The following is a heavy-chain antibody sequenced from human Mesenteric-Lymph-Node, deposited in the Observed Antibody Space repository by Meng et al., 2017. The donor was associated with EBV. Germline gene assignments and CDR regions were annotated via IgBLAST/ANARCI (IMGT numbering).Heavy chain of an antibody. V-gene: IGHV1-69*01. CDR1: GGTFSRFA. CDR2: IIPLFSTT. Sequence: QVQLGPAGAEVNKPGSSVKVSCKASGGTFSRFAIHWVRLAPGQGLEWMAGIIPLFSTTNYAQNFQGRVTITADASTSTAYMEVSSLRSDDTVVYYCAISDGWDISWGQGTLVTVSS. CDR3: AISDGWDIS. D-gene: IGHD5-24*01. J-gene: IGHJ5*02.